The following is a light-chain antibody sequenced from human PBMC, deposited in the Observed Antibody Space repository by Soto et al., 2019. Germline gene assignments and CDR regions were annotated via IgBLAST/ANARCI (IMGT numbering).Light chain of an antibody. Sequence: QSALTQPRSVSGSPGQSVTISCTGTSSDVGRYNYVSWYQQHPGKAPKLMIYEVSNRPSGVSNRFSGSKSGNTASLTISGLQAEDEADYYCSSYTSSSTRVFGTGTKLTVL. CDR1: SSDVGRYNY. CDR2: EVS. CDR3: SSYTSSSTRV. J-gene: IGLJ1*01. V-gene: IGLV2-14*01.